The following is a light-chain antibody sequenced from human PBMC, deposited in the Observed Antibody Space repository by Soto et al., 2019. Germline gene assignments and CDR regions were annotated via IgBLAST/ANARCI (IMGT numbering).Light chain of an antibody. J-gene: IGLJ3*02. CDR1: TGAVTSGHY. CDR2: DTS. V-gene: IGLV7-46*01. Sequence: QAVVTQEPSLTVSPGGTVTLTCGSSTGAVTSGHYPYWFQQKPGQAPRTPIYDTSNKHSWTPARFSGSLLGGEAALTLSGAQPEDEAEYYCLLSYSGAWVFGGGTKVTVL. CDR3: LLSYSGAWV.